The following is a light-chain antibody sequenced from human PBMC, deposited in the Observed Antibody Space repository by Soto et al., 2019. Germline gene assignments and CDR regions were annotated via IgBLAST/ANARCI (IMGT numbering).Light chain of an antibody. Sequence: QSVLTRPASVSGSPGQSITISCTGTSSDVGAYTSVSWYQHHPDKAPQVMIYEVNQRPSGVSLRFSASKSGNTASLTIAGPQADNEAHYYFSSDMSDNISYVFGTGTKVTV. CDR1: SSDVGAYTS. CDR2: EVN. CDR3: SSDMSDNISYV. J-gene: IGLJ1*01. V-gene: IGLV2-14*01.